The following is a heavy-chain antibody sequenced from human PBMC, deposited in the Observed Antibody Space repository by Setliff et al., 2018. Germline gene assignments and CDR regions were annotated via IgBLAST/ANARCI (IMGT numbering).Heavy chain of an antibody. J-gene: IGHJ6*04. Sequence: SETLSLTCTVSGGSISPYFWSWVRQPPGKGLEWIGYVYHNGNTNFNPSLKSRVTMSVDTSKNQFALHLKSVTAADTAVYYCARDRSAYSYGLDVWGKGTTVTVSS. CDR2: VYHNGNT. V-gene: IGHV4-59*01. CDR1: GGSISPYF. D-gene: IGHD2-15*01. CDR3: ARDRSAYSYGLDV.